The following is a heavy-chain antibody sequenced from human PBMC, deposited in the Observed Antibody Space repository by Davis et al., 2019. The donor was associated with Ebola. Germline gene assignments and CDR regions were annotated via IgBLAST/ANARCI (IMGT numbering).Heavy chain of an antibody. CDR1: RYTFPSYV. V-gene: IGHV1-18*04. CDR2: INPHNGNT. CDR3: ARAQFPTTSDH. D-gene: IGHD1-1*01. Sequence: SVPVSRKASRYTFPSYVITWVRQAPGQGLEGMGWINPHNGNTNYAQNVQGRVTMTTDTSTSTAYMEVGILRSDDTAVYYCARAQFPTTSDHWGQGTLVTVSS. J-gene: IGHJ4*02.